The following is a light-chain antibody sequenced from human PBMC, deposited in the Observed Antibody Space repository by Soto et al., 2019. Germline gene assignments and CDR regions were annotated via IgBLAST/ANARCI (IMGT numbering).Light chain of an antibody. CDR3: QNDHLALGT. CDR2: GAS. V-gene: IGKV1-27*01. Sequence: DIQMTQSPSSLSASVGDTVTITCRASQDILNHLAWYQQRPGKGPNLLIYGASTLHSGVPSRVRGSVSETHFTLTISSLQPYDFATYYCQNDHLALGTFGQGTRLEIK. J-gene: IGKJ5*01. CDR1: QDILNH.